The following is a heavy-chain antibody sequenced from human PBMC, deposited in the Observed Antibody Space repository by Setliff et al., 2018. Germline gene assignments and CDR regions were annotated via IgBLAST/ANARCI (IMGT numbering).Heavy chain of an antibody. Sequence: SETLSLTCTVSGGSIGPHYWSWIRQAPGKGLEWIGHIFYSDTVHYTPSLKSRVSISVDKSKNQFSLKLTSVTAADTAVYYCARVSGFLYIDVWGKGTTVTVSS. CDR3: ARVSGFLYIDV. J-gene: IGHJ6*03. D-gene: IGHD3-3*01. CDR1: GGSIGPHY. CDR2: IFYSDTV. V-gene: IGHV4-59*08.